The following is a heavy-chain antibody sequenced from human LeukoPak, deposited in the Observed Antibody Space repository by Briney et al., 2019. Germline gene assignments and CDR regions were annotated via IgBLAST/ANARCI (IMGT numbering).Heavy chain of an antibody. J-gene: IGHJ6*04. D-gene: IGHD3-10*01. Sequence: ASVKVSCKASGYTFTSYGISWVRQAPGQGLEWMGWISAYNGNTNYAQNLQGRVTMTTDTSTSTAYMELRSLRSDDTAAYYCARGQMVRGVIESNYYYYGMDVWGKGTTVTVSS. CDR1: GYTFTSYG. CDR3: ARGQMVRGVIESNYYYYGMDV. CDR2: ISAYNGNT. V-gene: IGHV1-18*04.